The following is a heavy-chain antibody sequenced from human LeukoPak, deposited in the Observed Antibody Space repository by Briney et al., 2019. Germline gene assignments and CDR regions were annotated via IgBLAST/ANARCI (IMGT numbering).Heavy chain of an antibody. CDR2: INHSGST. CDR3: ARHGYNLYYFDY. Sequence: PSETLSLTCAVYGGSFSGYYWSWIRQPPGKGLEWIGEINHSGSTNYNPSLKSRVTISVDTSKNQFSLKLSSVTAADTAVYYCARHGYNLYYFDYWGQGTLVTVSS. D-gene: IGHD1-14*01. V-gene: IGHV4-34*01. J-gene: IGHJ4*02. CDR1: GGSFSGYY.